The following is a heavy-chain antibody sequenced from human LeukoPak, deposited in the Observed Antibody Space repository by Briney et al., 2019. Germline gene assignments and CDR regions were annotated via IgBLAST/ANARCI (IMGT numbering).Heavy chain of an antibody. CDR3: ATPFSREAATGSDY. Sequence: ASVKVSCKASGYTFTSYAMHWVRQAPGQRLEWMGWINAGNGNTKYSQKFQGRVTITRDTSASTAYMELSSLRSEDTAVYYRATPFSREAATGSDYWGQGTLVTVSS. CDR2: INAGNGNT. CDR1: GYTFTSYA. J-gene: IGHJ4*02. D-gene: IGHD2-15*01. V-gene: IGHV1-3*01.